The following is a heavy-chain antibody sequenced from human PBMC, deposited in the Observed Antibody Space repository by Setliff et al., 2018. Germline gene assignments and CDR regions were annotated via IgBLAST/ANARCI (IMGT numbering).Heavy chain of an antibody. V-gene: IGHV4-39*07. D-gene: IGHD4-17*01. CDR2: VYSSGSP. J-gene: IGHJ4*02. CDR1: GASISGSAYY. CDR3: ARAAVTSGARADYFDN. Sequence: SETLSLTCNVSGASISGSAYYWGWIRQPPGKGLEWIGSVYSSGSPYYNPSLKSRVTISMDTSKNQFSLKVTSVTAADAAVYYCARAAVTSGARADYFDNWGRGTLVTVSS.